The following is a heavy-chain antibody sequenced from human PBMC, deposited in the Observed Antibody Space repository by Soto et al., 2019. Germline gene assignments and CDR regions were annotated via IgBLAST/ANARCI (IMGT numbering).Heavy chain of an antibody. D-gene: IGHD3-16*01. CDR1: GGSICSYY. CDR2: IYYSDSI. V-gene: IGHV4-59*12. CDR3: VMEDKSYGFVN. J-gene: IGHJ4*02. Sequence: SDTLSLTCAVSGGSICSYYWSWIRQPPGKGLEWIGYIYYSDSINYNPSLKSRVSISDDTSKNQVSLSLSSVTAADTAVYYCVMEDKSYGFVNWGQGTLVTVSS.